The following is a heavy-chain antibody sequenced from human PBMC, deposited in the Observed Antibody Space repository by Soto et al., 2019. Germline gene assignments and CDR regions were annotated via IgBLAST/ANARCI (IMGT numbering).Heavy chain of an antibody. D-gene: IGHD3-3*01. V-gene: IGHV3-30*03. Sequence: GGSLRLSCAASGFTFSSYGMHWVRQAPGKGLEWVAVISYDGSNKYYADSVKGRFTISRDNSKNTLYLQMNSLGAEDTAVYYCARDTLRFLDYWGQGTLVTVSS. CDR1: GFTFSSYG. CDR2: ISYDGSNK. J-gene: IGHJ4*02. CDR3: ARDTLRFLDY.